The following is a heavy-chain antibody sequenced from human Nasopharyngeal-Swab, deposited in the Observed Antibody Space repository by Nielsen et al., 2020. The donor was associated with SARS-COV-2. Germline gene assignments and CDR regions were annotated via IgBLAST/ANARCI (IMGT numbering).Heavy chain of an antibody. CDR1: GFTFSSYW. V-gene: IGHV3-7*01. CDR3: ARGQRDQYCDFWSGYWPLYYFDI. CDR2: IKQDGSEK. D-gene: IGHD3-3*01. J-gene: IGHJ4*02. Sequence: GESLKISCAASGFTFSSYWMSWVRQAPEKGLEWVANIKQDGSEKYYVDSVKGRFTVSRDNAKNSLYLQMNSLRAEDTAVYYCARGQRDQYCDFWSGYWPLYYFDIWGQGTLVTVSS.